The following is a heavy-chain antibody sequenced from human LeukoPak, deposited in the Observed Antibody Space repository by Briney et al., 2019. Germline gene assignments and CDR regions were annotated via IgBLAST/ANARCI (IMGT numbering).Heavy chain of an antibody. Sequence: GGSLRLSCAASGFTFSSYWMHWVRQAPGKGLVWVSRINSDGSSTSYADSVKGRFTISRDNAKNTLYLQMNSLRAEDTAVYYCARSGDIAAEPETDFDYWGQGTLVTVSS. J-gene: IGHJ4*02. CDR1: GFTFSSYW. CDR2: INSDGSST. CDR3: ARSGDIAAEPETDFDY. V-gene: IGHV3-74*01. D-gene: IGHD6-13*01.